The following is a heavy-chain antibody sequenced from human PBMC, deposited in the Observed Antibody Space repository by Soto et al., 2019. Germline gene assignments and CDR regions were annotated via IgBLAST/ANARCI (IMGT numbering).Heavy chain of an antibody. CDR1: GYTFTSYA. V-gene: IGHV1-3*01. CDR3: ARGNYHFWSGYSGNGMDV. D-gene: IGHD3-3*01. Sequence: ASVRVSCKASGYTFTSYAMHWVRQAPGQRLEWMGWINAGNGNTKYSQKFQGRVTITRDTSASTAYMELSSLRSEDTAVYYCARGNYHFWSGYSGNGMDVWGQGTKVTVYS. CDR2: INAGNGNT. J-gene: IGHJ6*02.